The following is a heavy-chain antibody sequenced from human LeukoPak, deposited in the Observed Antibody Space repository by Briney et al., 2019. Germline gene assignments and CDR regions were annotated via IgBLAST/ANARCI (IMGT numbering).Heavy chain of an antibody. CDR1: GYDFSTKW. CDR2: IYPLDSIT. Sequence: GESLKISCQTSGYDFSTKWIGWVRQMPGKGLEWMGIIYPLDSITRYSPSFQGHVTISADTSINTAYLQWPSLKPSDTAIYYCARLAPDYADYWFDPWGQGTLVTVSP. CDR3: ARLAPDYADYWFDP. D-gene: IGHD4-17*01. V-gene: IGHV5-51*01. J-gene: IGHJ5*02.